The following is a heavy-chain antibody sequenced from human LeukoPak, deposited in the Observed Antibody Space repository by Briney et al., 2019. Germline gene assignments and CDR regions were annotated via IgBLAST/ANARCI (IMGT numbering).Heavy chain of an antibody. CDR2: IYYSGST. CDR1: GGSISSYY. V-gene: IGHV4-59*01. D-gene: IGHD2-21*01. CDR3: ARDYSTRYFDS. J-gene: IGHJ4*02. Sequence: TPSETLSLTCTVSGGSISSYYWSWIRQPPGKGLEWIGYIYYSGSTNYNPSLMSRVAISVDTSKNQFSLKLSSVTAADTAVYYCARDYSTRYFDSWGQGTLVTVSS.